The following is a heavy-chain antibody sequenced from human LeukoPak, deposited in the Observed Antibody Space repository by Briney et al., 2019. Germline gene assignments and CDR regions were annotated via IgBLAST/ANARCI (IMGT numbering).Heavy chain of an antibody. CDR2: IWYDGRTK. D-gene: IGHD6-19*01. Sequence: GGSLRLSCEVSGFIFSNYGMHWVRQAPGKGLEWVALIWYDGRTKFHADSVKGRFTIPRDNSANTLYLQMSSLRVEDTAVYYCVREWGRIAVAGGPGYWGQGALVTVSS. CDR3: VREWGRIAVAGGPGY. CDR1: GFIFSNYG. J-gene: IGHJ4*02. V-gene: IGHV3-33*01.